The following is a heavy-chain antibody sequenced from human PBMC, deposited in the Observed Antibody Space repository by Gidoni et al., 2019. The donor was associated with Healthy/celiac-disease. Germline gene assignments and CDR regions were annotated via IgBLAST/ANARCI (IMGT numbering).Heavy chain of an antibody. CDR3: ARGRKSTANYANFDY. Sequence: QVQLQESGPGLVKPSQTLSLTCTVSGGSISSGGYYWSWIRQHPGKGLEWIGYIYYSGSTYDNPSLKSRVTISVDTSKNQFSLKLSSVTAADTAVYYCARGRKSTANYANFDYWGQGTLVTVSS. V-gene: IGHV4-31*03. J-gene: IGHJ4*02. CDR2: IYYSGST. D-gene: IGHD1-7*01. CDR1: GGSISSGGYY.